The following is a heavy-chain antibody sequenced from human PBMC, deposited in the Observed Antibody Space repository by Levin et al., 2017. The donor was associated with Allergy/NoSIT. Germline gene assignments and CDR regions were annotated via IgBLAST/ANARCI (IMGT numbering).Heavy chain of an antibody. CDR2: ISYDGSNK. CDR3: ARSSTGPLDV. J-gene: IGHJ6*02. V-gene: IGHV3-30-3*01. CDR1: GFTFSSYA. D-gene: IGHD3-10*01. Sequence: GGSLRLSCAASGFTFSSYAMHWVRQAPGKGLEWVAVISYDGSNKYYADSVKGRFTISRDNSKNTLYLQMNSLRAEDTAVYYCARSSTGPLDVWGQGTTVTVSS.